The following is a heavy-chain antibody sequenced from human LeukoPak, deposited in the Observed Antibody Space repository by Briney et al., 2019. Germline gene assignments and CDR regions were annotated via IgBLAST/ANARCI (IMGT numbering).Heavy chain of an antibody. CDR1: EFMFSNYG. Sequence: GGSLRLSCAASEFMFSNYGMHWVRQAPGKGLEWVAVISYDGSNKYYADSVKGRFTISRDNSKNSLYLQMNSLRTDDTALYYCAKDLSTSGWILEYWGQGTLVTVSS. CDR3: AKDLSTSGWILEY. CDR2: ISYDGSNK. J-gene: IGHJ4*02. V-gene: IGHV3-30*18. D-gene: IGHD2-2*03.